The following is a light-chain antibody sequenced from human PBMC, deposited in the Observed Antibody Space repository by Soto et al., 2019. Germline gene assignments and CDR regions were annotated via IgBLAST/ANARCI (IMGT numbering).Light chain of an antibody. CDR1: QSVSSSY. J-gene: IGKJ1*01. V-gene: IGKV3-20*01. Sequence: EIVLTQSPGTLSLSPGERATLSCSASQSVSSSYLAWYQQKPGQAPRLLIYGASSRATGIPDRFSGSGSGTDFTLTISRLEPEDFAVYYCQKYGSSPWTFGQGTKVEI. CDR3: QKYGSSPWT. CDR2: GAS.